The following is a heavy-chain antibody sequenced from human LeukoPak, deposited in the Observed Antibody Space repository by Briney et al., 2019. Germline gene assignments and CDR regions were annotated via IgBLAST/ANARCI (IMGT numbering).Heavy chain of an antibody. J-gene: IGHJ6*02. V-gene: IGHV1-8*01. CDR1: GYTFTSYD. CDR2: MNPNSGNT. CDR3: ARGPRLRFLEWLSASHYYYGMDV. D-gene: IGHD3-3*01. Sequence: ASVKVSCKASGYTFTSYDINWVRQATGQGLEWMGWMNPNSGNTGYAQKFQGRVTMTRNTSISTAYMELSSLRSEDTAVYYCARGPRLRFLEWLSASHYYYGMDVWGQGTTVTVSS.